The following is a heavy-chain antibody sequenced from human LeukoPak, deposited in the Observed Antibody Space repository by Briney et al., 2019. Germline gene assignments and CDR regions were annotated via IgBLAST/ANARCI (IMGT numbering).Heavy chain of an antibody. CDR3: ARDCSSISCLNWFDP. CDR2: ISSSSSYI. Sequence: GGSLRLSCAASGFTFSSYSMNWVRQAPGKGLEWVSSISSSSSYIYYADSVKGRFTISRDNAKNSLYLQMNSLRAEDTAVYYCARDCSSISCLNWFDPWGQGTLVTVSS. J-gene: IGHJ5*02. CDR1: GFTFSSYS. V-gene: IGHV3-21*01. D-gene: IGHD2-2*01.